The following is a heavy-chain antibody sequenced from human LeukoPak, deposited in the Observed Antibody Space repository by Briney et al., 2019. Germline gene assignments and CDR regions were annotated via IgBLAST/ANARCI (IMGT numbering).Heavy chain of an antibody. J-gene: IGHJ6*02. CDR1: GGTFISYT. CDR2: IIPILGIA. V-gene: IGHV1-69*10. CDR3: ARDAGFRSPRHYYYGMDV. Sequence: GASVKVSCKASGGTFISYTISWVRQAPGQGLEWMGGIIPILGIANYAQKFQGRVTITADKSTSTAYMELSSLRSEDTAVYYCARDAGFRSPRHYYYGMDVWGQGTTVTVSS.